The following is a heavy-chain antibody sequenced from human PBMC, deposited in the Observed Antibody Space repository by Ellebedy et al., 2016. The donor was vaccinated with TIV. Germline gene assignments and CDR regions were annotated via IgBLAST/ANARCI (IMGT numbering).Heavy chain of an antibody. CDR1: GLSVSNNY. CDR3: AKDPGYGLGVDYVEY. J-gene: IGHJ4*02. D-gene: IGHD5-18*01. V-gene: IGHV3-66*01. Sequence: PGGSLSLSCAVSGLSVSNNYMSWVRPAPGKGLELVSVISSGDRTFYADSVKGRFTISRDTSSNTLYLQMNSLRAEDTAVYHCAKDPGYGLGVDYVEYWGQGTLVSVAS. CDR2: ISSGDRT.